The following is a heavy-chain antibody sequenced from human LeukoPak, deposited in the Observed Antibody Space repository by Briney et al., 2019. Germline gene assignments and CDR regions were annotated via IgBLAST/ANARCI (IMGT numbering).Heavy chain of an antibody. CDR3: ARKGLRDSSGYCNY. D-gene: IGHD3-22*01. J-gene: IGHJ4*02. CDR1: GFTFSSYG. V-gene: IGHV3-33*08. Sequence: PGGSLRLSCAASGFTFSSYGMHWVRQAPGKGLEWVAVIWYGGSNKYYADSVKGRFTISRDNSKNTLYLQMNSLRAEDTAVYYCARKGLRDSSGYCNYWGQGTLVTVSS. CDR2: IWYGGSNK.